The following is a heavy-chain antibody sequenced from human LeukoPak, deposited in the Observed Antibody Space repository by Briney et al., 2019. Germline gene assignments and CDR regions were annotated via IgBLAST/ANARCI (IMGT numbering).Heavy chain of an antibody. CDR2: ISSTNSYI. V-gene: IGHV3-21*01. CDR3: ARDAWCDY. CDR1: GFTFTSYT. D-gene: IGHD2-8*02. J-gene: IGHJ4*02. Sequence: GGSLRLSCAASGFTFTSYTMNWVRQAPGKGLEWVSSISSTNSYIYYAESVKGRFTISRDNAKNSLYLQMNSLTAEDTAVYYCARDAWCDYCGQGTLVTVSS.